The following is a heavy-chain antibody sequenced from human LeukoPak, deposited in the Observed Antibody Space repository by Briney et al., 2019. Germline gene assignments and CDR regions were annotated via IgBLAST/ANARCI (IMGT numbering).Heavy chain of an antibody. J-gene: IGHJ4*02. CDR1: GGTFSSYA. CDR2: IIPILGTA. V-gene: IGHV1-69*13. D-gene: IGHD1-26*01. Sequence: SVKVSCKASGGTFSSYAISWVRQAPGQGLEWMGGIIPILGTANYAQKFQGRVTITADESTSTAYMELSSLRSEDTAVYCAAPSVGGGSYWIWNYFDYWGQGTLVTVSS. CDR3: APSVGGGSYWIWNYFDY.